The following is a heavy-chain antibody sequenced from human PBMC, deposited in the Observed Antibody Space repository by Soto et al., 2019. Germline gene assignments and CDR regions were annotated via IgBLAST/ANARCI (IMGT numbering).Heavy chain of an antibody. Sequence: QLQLQESGPGLVKPSETLSLTCTVSGGSISSSSYYWGWIRQPPGKGLEWIGSIYYSGSTYYNPSLKSRVTISVDTSKNQFSLKLSSVTAADTAVYYCARQGAIRLWFGELSPPGTRRPGEYFDYWGQGTLVTVSS. V-gene: IGHV4-39*01. CDR1: GGSISSSSYY. CDR2: IYYSGST. J-gene: IGHJ4*02. D-gene: IGHD3-10*01. CDR3: ARQGAIRLWFGELSPPGTRRPGEYFDY.